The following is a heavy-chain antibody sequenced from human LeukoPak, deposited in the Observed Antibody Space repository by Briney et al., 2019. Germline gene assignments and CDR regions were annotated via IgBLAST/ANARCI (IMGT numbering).Heavy chain of an antibody. CDR1: GGSISSYY. D-gene: IGHD2-15*01. CDR3: ASRVAGTTFDY. V-gene: IGHV4-59*01. Sequence: SETLSLTCTVSGGSISSYYWSWIRQPPGKGLEWIGYIYYSGSTNYNPSLKSRVTISVDTSKNQFSLRLSSVTAADTAVYYCASRVAGTTFDYWGQGTLVTISS. J-gene: IGHJ4*02. CDR2: IYYSGST.